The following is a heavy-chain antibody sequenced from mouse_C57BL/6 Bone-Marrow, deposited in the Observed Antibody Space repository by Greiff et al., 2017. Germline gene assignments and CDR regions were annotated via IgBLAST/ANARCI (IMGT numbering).Heavy chain of an antibody. CDR1: GFTFSDFY. J-gene: IGHJ1*03. V-gene: IGHV7-1*01. CDR3: ARDAGDYGSSYGYWYFDV. D-gene: IGHD1-1*01. CDR2: SRNKANDYTT. Sequence: EVKLVESGGGLVQSGRSLRLSCATSGFTFSDFYMEWVRQAPGKGLEWIAASRNKANDYTTEYSASVKGRFIVSRDTSQSILYLQMNALRAEDTAIYYCARDAGDYGSSYGYWYFDVWGTGTTVTVSS.